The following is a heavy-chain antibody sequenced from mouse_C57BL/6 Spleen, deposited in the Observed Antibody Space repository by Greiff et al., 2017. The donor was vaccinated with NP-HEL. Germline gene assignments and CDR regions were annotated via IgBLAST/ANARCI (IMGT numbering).Heavy chain of an antibody. CDR3: ARRYRDAMDY. V-gene: IGHV1-64*01. CDR2: IPPNSGST. CDR1: GYTFTSYW. J-gene: IGHJ4*01. D-gene: IGHD2-14*01. Sequence: QVQLQQPGAELVKPGASVKLSCKASGYTFTSYWMHWVKQRPGQGLEWIGMIPPNSGSTNYNEKFKSKATLTVDKSSSTAYMQLSSLTSEDSAVYYCARRYRDAMDYWGQGTSVTVSS.